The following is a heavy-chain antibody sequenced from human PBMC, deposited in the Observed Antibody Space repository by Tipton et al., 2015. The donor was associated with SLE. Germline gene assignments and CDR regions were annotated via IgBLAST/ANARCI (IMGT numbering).Heavy chain of an antibody. CDR3: ARPFTYCGGDCSPFAFDI. D-gene: IGHD2-21*02. J-gene: IGHJ3*02. Sequence: LRLSCTVSGGSISSNIHYWAWIRQPPGKGLEWIGTIYYSGNTYYNPSLKSRVTISVDTSKNQFSLNLNSVTAADTAMYYCARPFTYCGGDCSPFAFDIWGQGTLVTVSS. CDR1: GGSISSNIHY. V-gene: IGHV4-39*01. CDR2: IYYSGNT.